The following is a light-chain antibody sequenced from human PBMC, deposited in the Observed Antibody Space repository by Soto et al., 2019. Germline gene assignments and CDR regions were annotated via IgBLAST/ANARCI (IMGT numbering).Light chain of an antibody. CDR1: SSNIGSNS. CDR3: ATWDTSLRAV. V-gene: IGLV1-51*02. Sequence: QSVLTQPPSVSAASGQKVTISCSGSSSNIGSNSVSWYQQHPGTAPKLLIYENNMRPSGISDRFSGSKSGTSAPLGITGIQTEDEADYYCATWDTSLRAVFGGGTQLTVL. J-gene: IGLJ7*01. CDR2: ENN.